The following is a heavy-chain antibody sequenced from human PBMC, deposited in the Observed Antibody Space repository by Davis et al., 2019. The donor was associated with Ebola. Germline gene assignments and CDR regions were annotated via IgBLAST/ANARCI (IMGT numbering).Heavy chain of an antibody. CDR2: TYYNSKWYN. CDR1: GDSVSGNIPA. CDR3: ARISWVSRGMDV. V-gene: IGHV6-1*01. Sequence: HSQTLSLTCAISGDSVSGNIPAWNWIRQSPSRGLEWLGRTYYNSKWYNDYAVSVKSRITINPDTSKNQFSLHLNSVTPGDTAVYYCARISWVSRGMDVWGKGTTVTVSS. D-gene: IGHD6-13*01. J-gene: IGHJ6*04.